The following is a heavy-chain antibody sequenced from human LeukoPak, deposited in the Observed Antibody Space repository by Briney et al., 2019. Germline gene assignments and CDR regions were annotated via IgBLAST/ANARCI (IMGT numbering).Heavy chain of an antibody. CDR2: ISAYNGNT. CDR1: GYTFTSYG. Sequence: ASVKVSCKASGYTFTSYGISWVRQAPGQGLEWMGWISAYNGNTNYAQKLQGRVTMTTDTSTSTAYMELRSLRSDDTAVYYCARYVPYYYDSSGYRPIDYWGQGTLVTVSS. V-gene: IGHV1-18*01. CDR3: ARYVPYYYDSSGYRPIDY. J-gene: IGHJ4*02. D-gene: IGHD3-22*01.